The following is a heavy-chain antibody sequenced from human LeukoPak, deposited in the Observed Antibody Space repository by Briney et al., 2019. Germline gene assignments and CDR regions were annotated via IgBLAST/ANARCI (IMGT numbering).Heavy chain of an antibody. J-gene: IGHJ4*02. D-gene: IGHD4-17*01. Sequence: GGSLRLSCAASGFTFSSYAMSWVRQAPGKGLEWVSGLYSGGSAYYADSVRGRFTISRDNSKNTLYLQMSSLRAEDTAVYYCARSSDGDYYYYFDCWGQGTLVTVSS. V-gene: IGHV3-53*01. CDR3: ARSSDGDYYYYFDC. CDR2: LYSGGSA. CDR1: GFTFSSYA.